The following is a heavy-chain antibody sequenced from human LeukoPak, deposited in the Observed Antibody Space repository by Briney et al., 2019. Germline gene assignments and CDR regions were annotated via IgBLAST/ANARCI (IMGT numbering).Heavy chain of an antibody. CDR1: GYTFTGYY. CDR2: IIPIFGTA. V-gene: IGHV1-69*13. J-gene: IGHJ6*04. CDR3: ARLLLLAPFHQYYYGMDV. D-gene: IGHD2-15*01. Sequence: SVKVSCKASGYTFTGYYMHWVRQAPGQGLEWMGGIIPIFGTANYAQKFQGRVTITADESTSTAYMELSSLRSEDTAVYYCARLLLLAPFHQYYYGMDVWGKGTTVTVSS.